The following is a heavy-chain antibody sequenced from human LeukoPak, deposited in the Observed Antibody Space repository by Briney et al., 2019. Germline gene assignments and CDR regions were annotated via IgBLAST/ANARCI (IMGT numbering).Heavy chain of an antibody. CDR1: GFTFSSYT. D-gene: IGHD1-1*01. CDR2: ISYDGSKT. Sequence: PGRSLRPSCAASGFTFSSYTIHWVRQAPGKGLEWVAVISYDGSKTYYADSVKGRFTISRDDSKNTLYLQMNSLRAEDTAVYYCAIGQTGNFDYWGQGTLVTVSS. CDR3: AIGQTGNFDY. J-gene: IGHJ4*02. V-gene: IGHV3-30*04.